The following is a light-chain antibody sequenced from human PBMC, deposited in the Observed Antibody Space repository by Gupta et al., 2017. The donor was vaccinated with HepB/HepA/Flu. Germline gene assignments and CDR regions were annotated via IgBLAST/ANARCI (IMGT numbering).Light chain of an antibody. CDR2: DVT. V-gene: IGLV2-14*03. Sequence: QSALTQPASVSGSPGQSITISCSGTASDIGAYNYVYWYPQRPGKAPKLILYDVTNRPSVVSARFSGSKFASRAYMTISGLQAEDEADYYCRSYTATNITYVFGTGTTGTVL. J-gene: IGLJ1*01. CDR3: RSYTATNITYV. CDR1: ASDIGAYNY.